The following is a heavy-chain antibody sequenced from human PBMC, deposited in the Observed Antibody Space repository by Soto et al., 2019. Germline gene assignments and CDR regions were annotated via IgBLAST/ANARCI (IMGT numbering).Heavy chain of an antibody. Sequence: EVQLVESGGGLVQPGGSLRLSCAASGFTVSSHWMSWVRQAPGKGLEWVANIKQDGSEKYYVDSVKGRFTTSRDNAKNSMYLQMNSLRVEDTAVYYCARSPYYDFWSGYYTSDGAFDIWGQGTMVTVSS. V-gene: IGHV3-7*01. CDR1: GFTVSSHW. CDR3: ARSPYYDFWSGYYTSDGAFDI. J-gene: IGHJ3*02. D-gene: IGHD3-3*01. CDR2: IKQDGSEK.